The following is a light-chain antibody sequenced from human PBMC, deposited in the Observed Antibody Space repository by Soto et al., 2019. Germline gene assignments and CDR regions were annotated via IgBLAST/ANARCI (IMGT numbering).Light chain of an antibody. CDR2: GAS. CDR1: QSVSSN. J-gene: IGKJ1*01. CDR3: QQYGSSPQT. V-gene: IGKV3-20*01. Sequence: ELVLTQSPGTLSLSPGERATLSCSASQSVSSNLAWYQQKPGQAPRLLIYGASTRATGIPARFSGSGSGTEFILTITRLEPEDFAVFYCQQYGSSPQTFGQGTKVDIK.